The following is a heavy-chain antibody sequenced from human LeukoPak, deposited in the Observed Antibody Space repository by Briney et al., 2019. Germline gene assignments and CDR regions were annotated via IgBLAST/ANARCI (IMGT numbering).Heavy chain of an antibody. D-gene: IGHD2-15*01. J-gene: IGHJ4*02. CDR1: GFTLSAYG. Sequence: GGSLRLSCAASGFTLSAYGMSWVRQAPGMGLEWVSAITGSTYSTYYADSVRGRFTISRDNSKNTLYLQMNSLRDDDTAVYYCAKDQLNRFCSSGSCSITHDYWGQGTLVTVSS. CDR2: ITGSTYST. V-gene: IGHV3-23*01. CDR3: AKDQLNRFCSSGSCSITHDY.